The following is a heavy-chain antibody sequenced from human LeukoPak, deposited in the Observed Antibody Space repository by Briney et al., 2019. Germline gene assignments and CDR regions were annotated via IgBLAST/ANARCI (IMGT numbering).Heavy chain of an antibody. Sequence: PGRSLRLSCTASAFTFGDYAMNWVRQAPGKGLEWVGFVRCEPYGATTEYAASVKGRFTISRDDSSGIAYLQMNSLKIEDTAVYFCTRAQTEVGAKYYFDYWGQGTLVTVSS. CDR2: VRCEPYGATT. CDR3: TRAQTEVGAKYYFDY. CDR1: AFTFGDYA. J-gene: IGHJ4*02. V-gene: IGHV3-49*04. D-gene: IGHD1-26*01.